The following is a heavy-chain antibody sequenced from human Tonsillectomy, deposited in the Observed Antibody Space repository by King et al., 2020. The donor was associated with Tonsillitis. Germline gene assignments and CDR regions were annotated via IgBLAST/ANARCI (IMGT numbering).Heavy chain of an antibody. Sequence: VQLVESGGGLVKPGGSLRLSCATSGFTFSSYSMNWVRQAPGKGLEWVSSISSSSSYIFYADSVKGRFTISRDNAKNSLYLQMNSLRAEDTAVYYCAGGGSPGGWVLEHWGQGTLGTVPS. D-gene: IGHD2-2*03. CDR2: ISSSSSYI. CDR3: AGGGSPGGWVLEH. V-gene: IGHV3-21*01. CDR1: GFTFSSYS. J-gene: IGHJ4*02.